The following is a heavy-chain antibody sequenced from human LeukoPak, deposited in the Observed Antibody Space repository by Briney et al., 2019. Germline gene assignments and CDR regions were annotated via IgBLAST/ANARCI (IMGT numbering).Heavy chain of an antibody. CDR1: GFTLSSYG. J-gene: IGHJ4*02. D-gene: IGHD6-13*01. CDR2: ISYDGSNK. V-gene: IGHV3-30*03. CDR3: ARDLYSSSWFDY. Sequence: GRSLRLSCAASGFTLSSYGMHWVRQAPGKGLEWVAVISYDGSNKYYADSVKGRFTISRDNSKNTLYLQMNSLRAEDTAVYYCARDLYSSSWFDYWGQGTLVTVSS.